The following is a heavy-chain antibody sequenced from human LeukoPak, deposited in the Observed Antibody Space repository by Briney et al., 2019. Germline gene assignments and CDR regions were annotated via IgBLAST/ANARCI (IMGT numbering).Heavy chain of an antibody. CDR1: GCPFSSYW. J-gene: IGHJ4*02. CDR3: TRVGYIDEGIDY. V-gene: IGHV3-7*04. Sequence: GGSLRLSCVASGCPFSSYWMTWVRQAPGKGLEWVANIKQDGSKKSYVDSVKGRFTISRDNAKNSLYLQMNSLRAEDTAIYYCTRVGYIDEGIDYWGQGTLVTVYS. D-gene: IGHD5-24*01. CDR2: IKQDGSKK.